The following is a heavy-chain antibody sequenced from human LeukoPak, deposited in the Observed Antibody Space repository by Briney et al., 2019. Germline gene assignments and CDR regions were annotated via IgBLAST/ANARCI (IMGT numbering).Heavy chain of an antibody. CDR3: ARDLQQYYYDSSGPGRSLDY. V-gene: IGHV1-18*01. D-gene: IGHD3-22*01. J-gene: IGHJ4*02. Sequence: ASVKVSCKASGYTFTSYGISWVRQAPGQGLEWMGWISAYNGNTNYAQKLQGRVTMTTDTSTSTAYMELRSLRSDDTAVYYCARDLQQYYYDSSGPGRSLDYWGQGTLVTVSS. CDR1: GYTFTSYG. CDR2: ISAYNGNT.